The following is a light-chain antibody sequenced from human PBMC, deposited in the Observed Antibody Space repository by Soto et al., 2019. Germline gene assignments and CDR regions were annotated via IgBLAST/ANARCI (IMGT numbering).Light chain of an antibody. CDR1: QSVSSN. Sequence: EIVITPSPATMSVSPGASATLSCRASQSVSSNLAWYQQKPGQAPRLLIYGASSRATGIPDTFSGSGSGTDFILTISSLEPEHFAVYYCQHHDNTPPSVTFGPGTKVDIK. CDR3: QHHDNTPPSVT. J-gene: IGKJ3*01. V-gene: IGKV3D-15*01. CDR2: GAS.